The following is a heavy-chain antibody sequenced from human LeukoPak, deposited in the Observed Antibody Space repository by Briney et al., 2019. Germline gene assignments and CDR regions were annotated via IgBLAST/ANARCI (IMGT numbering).Heavy chain of an antibody. D-gene: IGHD1-7*01. Sequence: SETLSLTCTVSGYSISSGYYWGWIRQPPGKGLEWIGSIYHSGSTYYNPSLKSRVTISVDTSKNQFSLKLSSVTAADTAVYYYARARITGTTNINYFDYWGQGTLVNVSS. V-gene: IGHV4-38-2*02. CDR2: IYHSGST. J-gene: IGHJ4*02. CDR3: ARARITGTTNINYFDY. CDR1: GYSISSGYY.